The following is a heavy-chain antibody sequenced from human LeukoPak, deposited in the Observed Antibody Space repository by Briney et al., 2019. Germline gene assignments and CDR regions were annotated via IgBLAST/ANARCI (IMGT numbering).Heavy chain of an antibody. V-gene: IGHV4-59*03. CDR2: IDYSRDT. CDR3: ARNGPHYYDKSGYLDS. Sequence: PSETLSLTCTVSGGSISSYYWIWIRQPPGKGLECIGNIDYSRDTNYNPSLRSRVTILVDKSRNQFSLKLNSVTAADTAVYYCARNGPHYYDKSGYLDSWGQGTLVTVSS. J-gene: IGHJ4*02. D-gene: IGHD3-22*01. CDR1: GGSISSYY.